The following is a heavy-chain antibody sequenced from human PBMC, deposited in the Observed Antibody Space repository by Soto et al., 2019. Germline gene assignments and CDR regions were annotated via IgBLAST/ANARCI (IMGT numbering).Heavy chain of an antibody. D-gene: IGHD6-6*01. CDR1: GFTFSSYA. V-gene: IGHV3-23*01. J-gene: IGHJ6*03. CDR2: ISGSGGST. Sequence: GGSLRLSCAASGFTFSSYAMSWVRQAPGKGLEWVSAISGSGGSTYYADSVKGRFTISRDNSKNTLYLQMNSLRAEDTAVYYCAKDAFGIAARGQYYYYMDVWGKGTTVTVSS. CDR3: AKDAFGIAARGQYYYYMDV.